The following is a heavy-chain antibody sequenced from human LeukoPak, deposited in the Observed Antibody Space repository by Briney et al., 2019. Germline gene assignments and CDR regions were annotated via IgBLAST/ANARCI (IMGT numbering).Heavy chain of an antibody. Sequence: GESLKISCEGSGYTFTSYWIGWVRQMPGKGLEWMGIISPGDSDTRYSPSFRGLVTISVDKSISTAYLQWSSLKASDTAMYYCARQDGALYYFDYWGQGTLVTVSS. CDR2: ISPGDSDT. J-gene: IGHJ4*02. CDR1: GYTFTSYW. D-gene: IGHD4-17*01. CDR3: ARQDGALYYFDY. V-gene: IGHV5-51*01.